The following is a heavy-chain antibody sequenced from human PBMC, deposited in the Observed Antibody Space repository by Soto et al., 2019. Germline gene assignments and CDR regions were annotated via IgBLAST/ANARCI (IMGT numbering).Heavy chain of an antibody. CDR1: GYTYSKYI. J-gene: IGHJ4*02. CDR2: ISGYNGDT. Sequence: QVQLVQSGAEVKKPGASVKVSCKTSGYTYSKYIIAWVRQTPGQGLEWMGWISGYNGDTQYAPDTQGRVTFTSETSTGTAYMELRSLTSADSSVYYSLSEFLAGSLDNWGQEPPFTVS. CDR3: LSEFLAGSLDN. D-gene: IGHD3-16*01. V-gene: IGHV1-18*04.